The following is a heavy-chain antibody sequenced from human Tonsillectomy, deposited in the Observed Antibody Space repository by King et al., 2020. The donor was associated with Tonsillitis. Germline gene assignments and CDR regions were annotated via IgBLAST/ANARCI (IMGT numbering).Heavy chain of an antibody. V-gene: IGHV3-43*02. Sequence: VQLVESGGGVVQPGGSLRLSCVASGFTFDVYAMHWVRHAPGKGLEWVSLISGDGGSTYYADSVKGRFTISRDNSKNSLYLQMNSLRTEDTALYYCAKNYYGSGSFYKDAYMDVWGKGTTVTVSS. CDR2: ISGDGGST. CDR1: GFTFDVYA. J-gene: IGHJ6*03. D-gene: IGHD3-10*01. CDR3: AKNYYGSGSFYKDAYMDV.